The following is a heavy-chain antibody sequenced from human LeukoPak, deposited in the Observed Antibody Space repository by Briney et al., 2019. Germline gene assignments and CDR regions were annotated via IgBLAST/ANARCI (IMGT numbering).Heavy chain of an antibody. J-gene: IGHJ3*02. D-gene: IGHD3-10*01. V-gene: IGHV4-59*08. CDR3: ASPMVRGYPDAFDI. CDR2: IYYSGST. CDR1: GGSISPYY. Sequence: MSSETLSLTCTVSGGSISPYYWIWIRQSPGKGLEWIGYIYYSGSTNYNPSLKSRVTISLDTSKPQFSLKLSSVTAADTAVYYCASPMVRGYPDAFDIWGQGTMVTVSS.